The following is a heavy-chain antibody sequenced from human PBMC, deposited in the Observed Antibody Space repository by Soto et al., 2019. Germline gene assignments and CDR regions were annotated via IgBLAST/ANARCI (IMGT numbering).Heavy chain of an antibody. J-gene: IGHJ4*02. CDR3: AREYSSTWYPFDY. D-gene: IGHD6-13*01. V-gene: IGHV1-2*02. CDR2: INPNSGGT. Sequence: ASVKVSCKASGYTFTSHYMHWVRQAPGQGFEWMGWINPNSGGTNYAQKFQGRVTMTRDTSISTAYMELNRLRSDDTAVFYCAREYSSTWYPFDYWGQGTLVTVSS. CDR1: GYTFTSHY.